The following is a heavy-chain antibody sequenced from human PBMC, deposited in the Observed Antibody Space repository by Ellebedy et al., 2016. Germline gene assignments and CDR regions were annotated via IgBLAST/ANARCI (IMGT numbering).Heavy chain of an antibody. D-gene: IGHD6-19*01. J-gene: IGHJ4*02. CDR2: ISSSSSTI. CDR3: ARDKGSSGWHSMDY. V-gene: IGHV3-48*04. CDR1: GFTFSSYS. Sequence: GGSLRLSCAASGFTFSSYSMNWVRQAPGKGLEWVSYISSSSSTIYYADSVKGRFTISRDNAKNSLYLQMNSLRAEDTAVYYCARDKGSSGWHSMDYWGQGTLVTVSS.